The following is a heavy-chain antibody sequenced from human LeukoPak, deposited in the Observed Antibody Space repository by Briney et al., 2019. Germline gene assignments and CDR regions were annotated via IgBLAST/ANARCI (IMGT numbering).Heavy chain of an antibody. Sequence: GASVKVSCKASGGTFSSYAISWVRQAPGQGLEWMGGIIPIFGTANYAQKFQGRVTITADKSTSTAYMELSSLRSEDTAVYYCARGTMYYDFWSGYYRTPYYFDYWGQGTLVTVSS. V-gene: IGHV1-69*06. CDR3: ARGTMYYDFWSGYYRTPYYFDY. J-gene: IGHJ4*02. D-gene: IGHD3-3*01. CDR1: GGTFSSYA. CDR2: IIPIFGTA.